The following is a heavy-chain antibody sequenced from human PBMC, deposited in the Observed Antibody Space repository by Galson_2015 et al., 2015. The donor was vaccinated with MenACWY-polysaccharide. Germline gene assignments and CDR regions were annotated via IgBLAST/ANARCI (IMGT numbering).Heavy chain of an antibody. CDR2: ISYDGSNK. D-gene: IGHD6-19*01. V-gene: IGHV3-30*19. Sequence: SLRLSCAASGFTFRGYAMHWVRQAPGKGLEWVAVISYDGSNKYYADSGKGRFTISRDNSKNTLYLQMNSLRAEDTAVYYCARGLAVAGPFDYWGQGTLVTVSS. CDR1: GFTFRGYA. CDR3: ARGLAVAGPFDY. J-gene: IGHJ4*02.